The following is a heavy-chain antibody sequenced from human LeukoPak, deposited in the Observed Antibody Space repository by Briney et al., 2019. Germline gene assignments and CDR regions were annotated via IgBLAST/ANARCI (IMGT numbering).Heavy chain of an antibody. D-gene: IGHD4-17*01. Sequence: SETLSLTCAVYGGSFSGYYWSWIRQPPGKGLEWIGEINHSGSTNYNPSLKSRVTISVDTSKNQFSLKLNSVTAADAAVYYCAITRFHGDYAVRWFDPWGQGTLVTVSS. J-gene: IGHJ5*02. V-gene: IGHV4-34*01. CDR1: GGSFSGYY. CDR2: INHSGST. CDR3: AITRFHGDYAVRWFDP.